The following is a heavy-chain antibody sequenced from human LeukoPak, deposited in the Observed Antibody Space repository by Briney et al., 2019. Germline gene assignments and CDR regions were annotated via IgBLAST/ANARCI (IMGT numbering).Heavy chain of an antibody. V-gene: IGHV4-34*01. Sequence: SETLSLTCAVYGGSFSGYYWSWIRQPPGKGLEWIGEINHSGSTNYNPSLKSRVTIPVDTSKNQFSLKLSSVTAADTAVYYCARGVAAAGYYFDYWGQGTLVTVSS. J-gene: IGHJ4*02. CDR1: GGSFSGYY. D-gene: IGHD6-13*01. CDR2: INHSGST. CDR3: ARGVAAAGYYFDY.